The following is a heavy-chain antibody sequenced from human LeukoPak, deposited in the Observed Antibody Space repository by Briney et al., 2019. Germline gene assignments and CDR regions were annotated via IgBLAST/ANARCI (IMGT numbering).Heavy chain of an antibody. CDR2: IDPSDSYT. CDR3: ARSPLRGYSYGYEDEYFQH. CDR1: GYGFTSYW. V-gene: IGHV5-10-1*01. D-gene: IGHD5-18*01. Sequence: NLGESLKISCKGSGYGFTSYWISWVRQMPGKGLEWMGRIDPSDSYTNYSPSFQGHVTISADKSISTAYLQWSSLKASDTAMYYCARSPLRGYSYGYEDEYFQHWGQGTLVTVSS. J-gene: IGHJ1*01.